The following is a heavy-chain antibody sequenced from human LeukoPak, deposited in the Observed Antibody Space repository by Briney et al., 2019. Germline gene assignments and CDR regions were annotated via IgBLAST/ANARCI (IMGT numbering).Heavy chain of an antibody. V-gene: IGHV1-2*02. CDR3: ARAPHSAATFFVY. Sequence: ASVRVSSKDSGYTFTGYYIHWVRQAPGQGLEWMGWINLKSGGTNYTQKFQGRVTMTRDTAISTAYMELSRRRSDDTALYYCARAPHSAATFFVYGGQGTLVTVS. CDR1: GYTFTGYY. D-gene: IGHD6-25*01. CDR2: INLKSGGT. J-gene: IGHJ4*02.